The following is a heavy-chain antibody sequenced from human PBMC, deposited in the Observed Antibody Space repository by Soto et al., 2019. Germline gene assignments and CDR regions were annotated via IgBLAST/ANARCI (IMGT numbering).Heavy chain of an antibody. CDR3: ASPHGPECSGGSCYHEGAFDI. Sequence: QVQLVQSGAEVKKPGSSVKVSCKASGGTFSSYAISWVRQAPGQGLEWMGGIIPIFGTANYAQKFQGRVTITADESTSTAYMELSSLRSEDTAVYYCASPHGPECSGGSCYHEGAFDIWGQGTMVTVSS. CDR1: GGTFSSYA. CDR2: IIPIFGTA. V-gene: IGHV1-69*01. D-gene: IGHD2-15*01. J-gene: IGHJ3*02.